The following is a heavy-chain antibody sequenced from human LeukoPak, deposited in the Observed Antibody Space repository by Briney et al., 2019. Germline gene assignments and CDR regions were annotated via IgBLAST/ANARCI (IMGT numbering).Heavy chain of an antibody. Sequence: GESLKISCKGSGYSFTTYWIGWVRQTPGKGLEWMGIFYPGDSDYRYSPSFQGQVTISGDKSISTAYLQWGSLKASDSAMYYCARGSRSGSYSAFDVWGQGTMVSVSS. CDR3: ARGSRSGSYSAFDV. V-gene: IGHV5-51*01. CDR1: GYSFTTYW. D-gene: IGHD3-10*01. J-gene: IGHJ3*01. CDR2: FYPGDSDY.